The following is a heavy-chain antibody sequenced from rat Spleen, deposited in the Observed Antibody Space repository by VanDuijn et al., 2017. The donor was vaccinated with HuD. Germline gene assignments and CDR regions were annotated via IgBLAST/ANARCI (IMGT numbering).Heavy chain of an antibody. CDR3: TREDEGFAY. V-gene: IGHV5-20*01. J-gene: IGHJ3*01. Sequence: EVQLVASGGGLVQPGGSLKLSCTTSGFTFSYYDMAWVRQAPTKGLEWVASITNTGGSTYYPDSVKGRFTISRDNAKSTLCLQMTSLRSEDTATYYCTREDEGFAYWGQGTLVTVSS. CDR1: GFTFSYYD. CDR2: ITNTGGST.